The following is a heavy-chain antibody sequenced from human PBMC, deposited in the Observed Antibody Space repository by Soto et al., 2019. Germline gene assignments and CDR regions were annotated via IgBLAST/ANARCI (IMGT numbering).Heavy chain of an antibody. CDR1: GYTFTGYY. J-gene: IGHJ4*02. CDR2: INPNSGGT. D-gene: IGHD3-22*01. CDR3: ARSARGGYRPDFDY. Sequence: ASVKVSCKASGYTFTGYYMHWVRQAPGQGLEWMGWINPNSGGTNYAQKFQGWVTMTRDTSISTAYMELSRLRSDDTAVYYCARSARGGYRPDFDYWGQGTLVTVSS. V-gene: IGHV1-2*04.